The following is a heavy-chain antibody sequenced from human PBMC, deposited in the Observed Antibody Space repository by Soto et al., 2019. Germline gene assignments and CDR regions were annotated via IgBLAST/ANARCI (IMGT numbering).Heavy chain of an antibody. CDR2: ISGSGGST. CDR3: AKADDYYDSSGYYPQYFDY. CDR1: GFTFSSYA. V-gene: IGHV3-23*01. D-gene: IGHD3-22*01. Sequence: GGSLRLSCAASGFTFSSYAMSWVRQAPGKGLEWVSAISGSGGSTYYADSVKGRFTISRDNSKNTLYLQMNSLRAEDTAVYYCAKADDYYDSSGYYPQYFDYWGQGTLVTVSS. J-gene: IGHJ4*02.